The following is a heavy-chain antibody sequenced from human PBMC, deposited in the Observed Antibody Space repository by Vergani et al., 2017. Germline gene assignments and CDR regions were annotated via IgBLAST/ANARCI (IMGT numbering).Heavy chain of an antibody. CDR2: IYYSGST. V-gene: IGHV4-59*08. J-gene: IGHJ6*03. CDR1: GGSISSYY. CDR3: ARVLYSNSGKNYYYYYMDV. D-gene: IGHD4-11*01. Sequence: QVQLQESGPGLVKPSETLSLTCTVSGGSISSYYWSWIRQPPGKGLEWIGYIYYSGSTNYNPSLKSRVTISVDTSKNQFSLKLSSVTAADTAVYYCARVLYSNSGKNYYYYYMDVWGKGTTVTVSS.